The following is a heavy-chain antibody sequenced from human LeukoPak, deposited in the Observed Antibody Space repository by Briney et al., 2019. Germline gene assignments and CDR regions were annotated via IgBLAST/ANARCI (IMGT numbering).Heavy chain of an antibody. CDR3: ASGPYGSGSKIDY. Sequence: SETLSLTCDVSGYSISSGYYWGWIRQPPGKGLEYIGTIYHSGSTYYNPSLKSRVTISVDTSKNQFSLKLSSVTAADTAVYYCASGPYGSGSKIDYWGQGTLVTVSS. D-gene: IGHD3-10*01. CDR2: IYHSGST. CDR1: GYSISSGYY. V-gene: IGHV4-38-2*01. J-gene: IGHJ4*02.